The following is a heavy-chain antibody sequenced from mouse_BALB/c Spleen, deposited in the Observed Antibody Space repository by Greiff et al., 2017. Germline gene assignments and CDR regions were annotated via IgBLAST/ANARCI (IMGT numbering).Heavy chain of an antibody. V-gene: IGHV7-3*02. D-gene: IGHD2-14*01. J-gene: IGHJ3*01. CDR3: ARGELGVPAGFAY. CDR1: GFTFTDYY. Sequence: EVHLVESGGGLVQPGGSLRLSCATSGFTFTDYYMSWVRQPPGKALEWLGFIRNKANGYTTEYSASVKGRFTIARDNSQSILYLQMNTLRAEDSAAYYCARGELGVPAGFAYWGQGTLVTVSA. CDR2: IRNKANGYTT.